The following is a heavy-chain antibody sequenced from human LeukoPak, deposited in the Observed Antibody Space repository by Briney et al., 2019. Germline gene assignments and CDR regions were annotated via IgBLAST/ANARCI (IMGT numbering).Heavy chain of an antibody. CDR1: EFTFSRYW. CDR2: IREDGSEE. V-gene: IGHV3-7*01. D-gene: IGHD5-12*01. Sequence: GGSLRLSCVASEFTFSRYWMTWVRQAPGKGLEWVANIREDGSEENYVDSVKGRFTISRDNAKNSLYLQLNSLRVDDTAVYYCARAYTDYAEGGYWGQGTLITVSS. J-gene: IGHJ4*02. CDR3: ARAYTDYAEGGY.